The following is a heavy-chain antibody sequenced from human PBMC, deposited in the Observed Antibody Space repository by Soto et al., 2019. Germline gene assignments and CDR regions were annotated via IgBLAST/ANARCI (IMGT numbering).Heavy chain of an antibody. CDR2: ISAYNGNT. V-gene: IGHV1-18*01. J-gene: IGHJ5*02. CDR3: ARGFRVAGTRGWFDP. CDR1: GYTFTSYD. Sequence: QVQLVQSGAEVKKPGASVKVSCKASGYTFTSYDISWVRQAPGQGLEWMGWISAYNGNTNYAQKLQGRVTMTTGTPRSTAYMELRSLGSDDTAVYYCARGFRVAGTRGWFDPWGQGTLVTVSS. D-gene: IGHD2-15*01.